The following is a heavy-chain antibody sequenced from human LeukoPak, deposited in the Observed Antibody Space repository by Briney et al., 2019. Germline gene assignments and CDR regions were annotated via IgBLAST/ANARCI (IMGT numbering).Heavy chain of an antibody. D-gene: IGHD1-26*01. CDR1: GYTFSSYG. J-gene: IGHJ4*02. CDR2: ISTYNGNT. Sequence: ASVKVSCKASGYTFSSYGLTWVRQAPGQGLEWMGWISTYNGNTNYAQKLQGRVTMTTDTSTSTAYMELRSLRSDDTAVYYCASVVGATILDYWGQGTLVTVSS. V-gene: IGHV1-18*01. CDR3: ASVVGATILDY.